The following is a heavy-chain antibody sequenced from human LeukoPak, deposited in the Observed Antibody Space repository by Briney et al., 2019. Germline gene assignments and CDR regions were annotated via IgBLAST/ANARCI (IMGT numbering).Heavy chain of an antibody. V-gene: IGHV3-23*01. D-gene: IGHD3-22*01. CDR2: VTYSGGST. CDR1: GFTFSSYS. Sequence: GGSLRLSCIASGFTFSSYSMSWVRQAPGKGLEWVSIVTYSGGSTFYADSVKGRFTISGDNSKNTLYLQMNSLRADDTAVYYCAKDVTYYSDNTGSWSAFHIWGQGTMVTVSS. J-gene: IGHJ3*02. CDR3: AKDVTYYSDNTGSWSAFHI.